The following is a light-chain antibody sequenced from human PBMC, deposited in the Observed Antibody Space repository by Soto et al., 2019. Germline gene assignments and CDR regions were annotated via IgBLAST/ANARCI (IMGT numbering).Light chain of an antibody. CDR2: AAS. CDR1: QGISNY. CDR3: QKYNSSPWT. J-gene: IGKJ1*01. V-gene: IGKV1-27*01. Sequence: DIQMTQSPSSLSASVRDRVTITCRASQGISNYLAWYQQKPGKVPKLLIYAASTLQSGVQSRFSGSGSGTDFTLTISSLQPDAVASCYFQKYNSSPWTFGQGKKVDIK.